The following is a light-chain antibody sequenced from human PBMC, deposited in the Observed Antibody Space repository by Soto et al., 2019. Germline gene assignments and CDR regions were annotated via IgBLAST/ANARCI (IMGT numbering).Light chain of an antibody. CDR2: GAS. Sequence: EMVMPKSPATLSVSPGARATLSCRASQTVIHNYLAWHQQKPGQTPRLLVYGASNRATGIPDRFSGSGSGSDFTLTISRLEPEEFAVYYCQQHGSSPITVGQGTRLEIK. CDR1: QTVIHNY. CDR3: QQHGSSPIT. J-gene: IGKJ5*01. V-gene: IGKV3-20*01.